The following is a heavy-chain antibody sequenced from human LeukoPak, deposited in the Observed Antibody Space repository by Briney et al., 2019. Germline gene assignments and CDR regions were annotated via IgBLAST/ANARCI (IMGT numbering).Heavy chain of an antibody. Sequence: GGSLRLSCAASGFTFSSYAMSWVRQAPGKGLEWVSAISGSGGSTYYADSVKGRFTISRDNSKNTLYLQMNSLRAEDTAVYYCGNLPVYYYYYMDVWGKRDHGHRLL. CDR3: GNLPVYYYYYMDV. V-gene: IGHV3-23*01. CDR2: ISGSGGST. CDR1: GFTFSSYA. J-gene: IGHJ6*03.